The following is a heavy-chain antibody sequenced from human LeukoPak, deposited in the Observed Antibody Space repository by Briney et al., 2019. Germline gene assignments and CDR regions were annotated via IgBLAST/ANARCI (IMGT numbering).Heavy chain of an antibody. Sequence: PGRSLRLSCAASGFIFSSYAMSWVRQVPGKGLVWVSAISGSGLSTYSADSVKGRFTISRDNSKNTLYLQMNSLRAEDTAVYYCAKHKGTLLGATDYWGQGTLVTVSS. CDR3: AKHKGTLLGATDY. D-gene: IGHD1-26*01. CDR1: GFIFSSYA. CDR2: ISGSGLST. J-gene: IGHJ4*02. V-gene: IGHV3-23*01.